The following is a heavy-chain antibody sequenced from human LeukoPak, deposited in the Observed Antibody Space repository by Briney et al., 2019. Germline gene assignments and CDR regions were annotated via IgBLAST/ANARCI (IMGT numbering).Heavy chain of an antibody. D-gene: IGHD4-17*01. CDR1: GLDFRSNA. Sequence: GGSLRLSCAASGLDFRSNAMKWVRQAPGKGLEWVAAISGNGGTYYADSVKGRFTISRDTSKNTLYVQLNSLRAEDTALYYCATLYGDRGSYWGQGTLVTVSS. J-gene: IGHJ4*02. V-gene: IGHV3-23*01. CDR2: ISGNGGT. CDR3: ATLYGDRGSY.